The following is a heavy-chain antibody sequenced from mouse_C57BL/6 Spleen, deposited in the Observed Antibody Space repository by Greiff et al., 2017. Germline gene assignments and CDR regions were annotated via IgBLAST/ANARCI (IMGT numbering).Heavy chain of an antibody. CDR2: IYPGDGDT. CDR1: GYAFSSSW. CDR3: ANYYGSFFAY. D-gene: IGHD1-1*01. V-gene: IGHV1-82*01. Sequence: QVQLQQSGPELVKPGASVKISCKASGYAFSSSWMNWVKQRPGKGLEWIGRIYPGDGDTNYNGKFKGKATLTADKSSSTAYMQLSSLTSEDSAVYFCANYYGSFFAYWGQGTLVTVSA. J-gene: IGHJ3*01.